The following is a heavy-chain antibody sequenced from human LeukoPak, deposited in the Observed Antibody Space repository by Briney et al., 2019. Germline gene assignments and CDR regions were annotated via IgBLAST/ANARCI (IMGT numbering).Heavy chain of an antibody. Sequence: GGSLRLSCAASGFTFSNYEMNWVRQAPGKGLEWVSYISSSGSTIYYAESVKGRFTISRDNTKNSLYLQMNSLRAEDTAVYYCASGSGSYRTPYYYMDVWGTGTTVTVSS. CDR1: GFTFSNYE. CDR2: ISSSGSTI. CDR3: ASGSGSYRTPYYYMDV. J-gene: IGHJ6*03. D-gene: IGHD3-10*01. V-gene: IGHV3-48*03.